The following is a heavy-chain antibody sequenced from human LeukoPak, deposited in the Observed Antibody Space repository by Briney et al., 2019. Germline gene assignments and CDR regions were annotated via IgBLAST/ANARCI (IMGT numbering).Heavy chain of an antibody. J-gene: IGHJ4*02. V-gene: IGHV3-23*01. Sequence: GGSLRLSCATSGFTFSSYAMSWVRQAPGKGLEWDSAISGSGGSTYYADSVKGRFTISRDNSKNTLYLQMNSLRAEDTAVYYCAKNPRGCSGGSCYQANWGQGTLVTVSS. CDR2: ISGSGGST. CDR1: GFTFSSYA. CDR3: AKNPRGCSGGSCYQAN. D-gene: IGHD2-15*01.